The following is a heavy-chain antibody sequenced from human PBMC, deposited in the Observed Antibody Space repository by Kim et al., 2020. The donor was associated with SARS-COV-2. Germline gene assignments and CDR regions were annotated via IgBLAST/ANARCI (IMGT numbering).Heavy chain of an antibody. Sequence: GGSLRLSCAASGFTFSSYGMHWVRQAPGKGLEWVAVIWYDGSNKYYADSVKGRFTISRDNSKNTLYLQMNSLRAEDTAVYYCARDCSSFRRYFDYWGQGTLVTVSS. CDR1: GFTFSSYG. V-gene: IGHV3-33*01. J-gene: IGHJ4*02. CDR3: ARDCSSFRRYFDY. D-gene: IGHD6-13*01. CDR2: IWYDGSNK.